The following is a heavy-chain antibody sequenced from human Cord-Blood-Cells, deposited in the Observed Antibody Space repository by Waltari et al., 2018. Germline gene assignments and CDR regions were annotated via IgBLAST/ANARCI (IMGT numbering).Heavy chain of an antibody. CDR1: GGSISSSSYY. J-gene: IGHJ3*02. D-gene: IGHD3-3*01. Sequence: QLQLQESGPGLVKPSETLSLTCTVSGGSISSSSYYWGWIRQPPGKGLEWIGSIYYSGSTYYTPSLKSRVTISVDTSKNPFSLKLSSGTAADTAVYYCARQPGYDFWSGYYRAFDIWGQGTMVTVSS. CDR3: ARQPGYDFWSGYYRAFDI. V-gene: IGHV4-39*01. CDR2: IYYSGST.